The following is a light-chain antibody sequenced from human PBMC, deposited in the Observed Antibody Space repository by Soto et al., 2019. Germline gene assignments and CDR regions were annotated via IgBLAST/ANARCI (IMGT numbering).Light chain of an antibody. CDR3: XXXXXXXXIX. CDR1: QSVSSSY. V-gene: IGKV3-20*01. J-gene: IGKJ5*01. Sequence: EIVLTQSPATLSSSPAERSPLSCRASQSVSSSYLAWYQQKPGQAHRLLIYGAFSRATGIPDRFSGSGSGTDFTXTXXRLXTXDLGVYXGXXXXXXXXIXXXXGXRREIK. CDR2: GAF.